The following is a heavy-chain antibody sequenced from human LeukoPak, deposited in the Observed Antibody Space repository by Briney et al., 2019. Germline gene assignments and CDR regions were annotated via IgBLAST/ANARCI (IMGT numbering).Heavy chain of an antibody. J-gene: IGHJ4*02. CDR2: INHSGST. CDR3: ATNCSIISCYGVSLGY. D-gene: IGHD2-2*01. Sequence: SEALSLTCTVSGGSISSYYWTWIRQPPGKGLEWIGEINHSGSTNYNPSLKSRVTISVDTSKNQFSLKLSSVTAADTAVYYCATNCSIISCYGVSLGYWGQGTLVTVSS. CDR1: GGSISSYY. V-gene: IGHV4-34*01.